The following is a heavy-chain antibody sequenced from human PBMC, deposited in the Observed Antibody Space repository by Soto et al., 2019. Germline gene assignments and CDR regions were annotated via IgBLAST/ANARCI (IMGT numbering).Heavy chain of an antibody. CDR3: AKGITMVRGVLDYYYGMDV. V-gene: IGHV3-30*18. D-gene: IGHD3-10*01. CDR1: GFTFSSYG. CDR2: ISYDGSNK. J-gene: IGHJ6*02. Sequence: PGGSLRFSCAASGFTFSSYGMHWVRQAPGKGLEWVAVISYDGSNKYYADSVKGRFTISRDNSKNTLYLQMNSLRAEDTAVYYCAKGITMVRGVLDYYYGMDVWGQGTTVTV.